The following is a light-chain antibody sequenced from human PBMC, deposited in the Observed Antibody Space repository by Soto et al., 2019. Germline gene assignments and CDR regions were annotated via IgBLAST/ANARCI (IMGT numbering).Light chain of an antibody. CDR2: RVS. CDR3: QQYGNVPLT. V-gene: IGKV3-20*01. J-gene: IGKJ4*01. CDR1: QSVSNRY. Sequence: EVVLTQSPGTLSLSHGEGATLSCRASQSVSNRYFAWYQQKPGQAPRLLIYRVSSRATGIPDRFSGSGSGTDFTLTISRLEPEDFAVYYCQQYGNVPLTFGGGTKVEIK.